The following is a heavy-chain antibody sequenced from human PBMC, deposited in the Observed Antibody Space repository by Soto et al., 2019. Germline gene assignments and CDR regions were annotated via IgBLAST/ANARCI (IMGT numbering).Heavy chain of an antibody. J-gene: IGHJ6*02. Sequence: PGGSLRLSCAASGFTFRDYYMTWFRQAPGKGLEWLSYIDSSTKYTNYADSVKGRFTISRDNAKNSLYLQMNSLRAEDTAVYYCTRDPRGMDVWGQGTTVTVSS. CDR2: IDSSTKYT. CDR3: TRDPRGMDV. V-gene: IGHV3-11*06. CDR1: GFTFRDYY.